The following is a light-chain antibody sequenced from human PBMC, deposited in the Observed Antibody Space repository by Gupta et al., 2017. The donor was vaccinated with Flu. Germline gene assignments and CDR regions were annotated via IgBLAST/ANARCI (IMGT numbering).Light chain of an antibody. J-gene: IGKJ1*01. Sequence: DIQMTQSPSTLFASVGDRVTITCRASESIGSWLAWCQHKPGKAPKLLIYKASFLQSGVPSRFSASGSGTEFTLTISSLQPDDFATYYCQQYKTYSPWTFGQGTKVQIK. CDR2: KAS. CDR3: QQYKTYSPWT. V-gene: IGKV1-5*03. CDR1: ESIGSW.